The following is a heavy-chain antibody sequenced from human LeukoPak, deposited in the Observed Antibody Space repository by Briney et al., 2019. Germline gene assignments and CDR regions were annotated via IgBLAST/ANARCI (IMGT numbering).Heavy chain of an antibody. CDR3: ARDYGSHGEYFDY. D-gene: IGHD3-10*01. CDR1: GFTFSSYG. V-gene: IGHV3-48*02. Sequence: GGSLRLSCAASGFTFSSYGMHWVRQAPGKGLEWISYISSGSSTIYYADSVKGRFTISRDNAKNSLYLQMNSLRDEDTAVYYCARDYGSHGEYFDYWGQGTLVTVSS. CDR2: ISSGSSTI. J-gene: IGHJ4*02.